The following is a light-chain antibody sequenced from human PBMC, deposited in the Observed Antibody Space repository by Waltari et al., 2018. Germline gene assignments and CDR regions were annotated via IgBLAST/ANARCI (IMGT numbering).Light chain of an antibody. V-gene: IGKV1-5*03. Sequence: DIQMTQSPSTLSASVRDTVTITCRASKSVSDWLAWYQHKPGKAPKVLIYEASSLKSGVPSRFSGSGSGTEFTLTISSLQPDDFATYYCQQYNDYGTWTFGQGTKVEIK. CDR1: KSVSDW. CDR3: QQYNDYGTWT. CDR2: EAS. J-gene: IGKJ1*01.